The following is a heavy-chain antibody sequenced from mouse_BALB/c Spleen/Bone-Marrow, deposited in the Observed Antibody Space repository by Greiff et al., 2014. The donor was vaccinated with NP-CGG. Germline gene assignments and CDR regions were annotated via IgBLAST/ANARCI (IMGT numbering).Heavy chain of an antibody. D-gene: IGHD2-2*01. Sequence: QVQLQQSGAELVKPGASVKLSCKASGYTFTSYWRHWVEQRPGQGLEWIGEINPSNGRTNYNEKFKSKATLTVDKSSSTAYMQLSSLTSEDSAVYYCARSGYDGFAYWGQGTLVTVSA. CDR2: INPSNGRT. V-gene: IGHV1S81*02. CDR3: ARSGYDGFAY. CDR1: GYTFTSYW. J-gene: IGHJ3*01.